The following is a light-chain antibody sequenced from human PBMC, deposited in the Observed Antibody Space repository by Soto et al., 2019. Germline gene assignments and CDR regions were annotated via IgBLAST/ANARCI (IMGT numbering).Light chain of an antibody. J-gene: IGKJ4*01. CDR1: QSVSSN. Sequence: EIVMTQSPATLSVSPGERATLSCRASQSVSSNLAWYQQKPGQAPRLLIYGASTRATVIPARFSGSGSGKEFTITISRLQSEDFAVYYCQQYNNWLTFGGGTKVEIK. CDR3: QQYNNWLT. V-gene: IGKV3-15*01. CDR2: GAS.